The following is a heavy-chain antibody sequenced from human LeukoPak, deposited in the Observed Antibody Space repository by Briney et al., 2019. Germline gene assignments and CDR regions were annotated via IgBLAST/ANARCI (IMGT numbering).Heavy chain of an antibody. D-gene: IGHD2-2*01. V-gene: IGHV3-53*01. CDR2: IYIGGST. CDR1: GFTVSSNY. J-gene: IGHJ4*02. Sequence: GGSLRLSCAASGFTVSSNYMSWVRQAPGKGLEWVSVIYIGGSTYYSDSVQGRFTISRDISKNTLYLQMNSLRAEDTAVYYCARDWGYCSSTSCHVFDYWGQGTLVTVSS. CDR3: ARDWGYCSSTSCHVFDY.